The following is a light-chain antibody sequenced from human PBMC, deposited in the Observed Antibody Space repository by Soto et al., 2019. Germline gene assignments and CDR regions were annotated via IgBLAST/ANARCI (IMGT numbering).Light chain of an antibody. CDR1: SSDVGGYNY. J-gene: IGLJ1*01. Sequence: QSVLTQPRSVSGSPGQSVTISCTGTSSDVGGYNYVSWYQQHPGKAPKLMIYDVTKRPSEVPDRFSGSKSGNTASLTVSGLQAEDEADYFCCSHAGDNTYVFGTGTKV. V-gene: IGLV2-11*01. CDR3: CSHAGDNTYV. CDR2: DVT.